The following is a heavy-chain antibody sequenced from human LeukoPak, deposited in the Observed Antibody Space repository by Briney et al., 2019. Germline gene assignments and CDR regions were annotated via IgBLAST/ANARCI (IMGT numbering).Heavy chain of an antibody. V-gene: IGHV3-9*01. Sequence: PGRSLRLSCAASGFTFDDYAMHWVRQAPGKGLEWVSGISWNSGSIGYADSVKGRFTISRDNAKNSLYLQMNSLGPEDTAFYYCVKDAYCSYTNCYRGFDDWGQGTLVTVSS. D-gene: IGHD2-2*02. CDR3: VKDAYCSYTNCYRGFDD. CDR1: GFTFDDYA. J-gene: IGHJ4*02. CDR2: ISWNSGSI.